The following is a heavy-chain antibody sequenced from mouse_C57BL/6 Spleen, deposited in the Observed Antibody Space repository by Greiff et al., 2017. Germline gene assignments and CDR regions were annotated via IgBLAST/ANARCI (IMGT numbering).Heavy chain of an antibody. CDR2: INPGSGGT. Sequence: VQRVESGAELVRPGTSVKVSCKASGYAFTNYLIEWVKQRPGQGLEWIGVINPGSGGTNYNEKFKGKATLTADKSSSTAYMQLSSLTSEDSAVYFCARGDDGYLYYAMDYWGQGTSVTVSS. J-gene: IGHJ4*01. D-gene: IGHD2-3*01. V-gene: IGHV1-54*01. CDR3: ARGDDGYLYYAMDY. CDR1: GYAFTNYL.